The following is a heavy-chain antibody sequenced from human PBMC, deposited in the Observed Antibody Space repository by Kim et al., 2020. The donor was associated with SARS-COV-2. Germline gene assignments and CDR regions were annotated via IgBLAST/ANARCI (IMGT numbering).Heavy chain of an antibody. CDR2: IYSGGST. CDR3: ARNRDYYYYGMDV. CDR1: GFTVSSNY. D-gene: IGHD3-10*01. V-gene: IGHV3-66*01. Sequence: GGSLRLSCAASGFTVSSNYMSWVRQAPGKGLEWVSVIYSGGSTYYADSVKGRFTISRDNSKNTLYLQMNSLRAEDTAVYYCARNRDYYYYGMDVWGHGTTVTVSS. J-gene: IGHJ6*02.